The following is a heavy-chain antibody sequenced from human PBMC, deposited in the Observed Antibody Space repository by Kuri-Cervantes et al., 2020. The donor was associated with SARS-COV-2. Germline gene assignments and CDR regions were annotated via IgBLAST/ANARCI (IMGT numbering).Heavy chain of an antibody. CDR1: GFTFSSYW. V-gene: IGHV3-48*04. CDR3: TRMSSGGSPDY. Sequence: GGSLRLSCVASGFTFSSYWMNWVRQAPGRGLEWVSYISSSGSTIYYADSVKGRFTISRDNAKNSLYLQMSSLRVEDTAVYYCTRMSSGGSPDYWGQGTLVTVSS. J-gene: IGHJ4*02. D-gene: IGHD2-15*01. CDR2: ISSSGSTI.